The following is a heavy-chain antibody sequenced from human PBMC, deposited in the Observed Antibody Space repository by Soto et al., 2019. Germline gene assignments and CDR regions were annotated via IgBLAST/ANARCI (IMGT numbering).Heavy chain of an antibody. CDR3: ARFGDYYDSSGYYGGFAFDI. D-gene: IGHD3-22*01. CDR1: GYTFTSYY. CDR2: INPSGGST. Sequence: GASVKVSCKASGYTFTSYYMHWVRQAPGQGLEWMGIINPSGGSTSYAQKFQGRVTMTTDTSTSTAYMELRSLRSDDTAVYYCARFGDYYDSSGYYGGFAFDIWGQGTMVTVSS. J-gene: IGHJ3*02. V-gene: IGHV1-46*01.